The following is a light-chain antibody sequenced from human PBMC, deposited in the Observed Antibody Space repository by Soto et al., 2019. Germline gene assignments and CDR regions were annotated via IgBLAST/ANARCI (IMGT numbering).Light chain of an antibody. CDR3: QQYDNVVFT. V-gene: IGKV1-33*01. Sequence: DVQMTQSPSSLSASVGDRITITCQASQDMGKFLNWYQQKPGKAPKILIYDGSNLETGVPGRFSGGGSGTHFTFTISSLQPEDIGTYYCQQYDNVVFTFGPGTKVDLK. CDR2: DGS. J-gene: IGKJ3*01. CDR1: QDMGKF.